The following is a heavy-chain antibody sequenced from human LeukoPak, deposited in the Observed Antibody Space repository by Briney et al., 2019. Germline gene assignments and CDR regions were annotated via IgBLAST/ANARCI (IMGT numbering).Heavy chain of an antibody. D-gene: IGHD2-15*01. CDR1: GGSISSYY. Sequence: SETLSLTCTVSGGSISSYYWSWIRQPPGKGLEWIGYIYYSGSTNYNPSLKSRVTISVDTSKNQFSLKLSSVTAADTAVYYCARHGYCSGGSCYSGWFDPWGQGTLVTVSS. V-gene: IGHV4-59*08. CDR2: IYYSGST. CDR3: ARHGYCSGGSCYSGWFDP. J-gene: IGHJ5*02.